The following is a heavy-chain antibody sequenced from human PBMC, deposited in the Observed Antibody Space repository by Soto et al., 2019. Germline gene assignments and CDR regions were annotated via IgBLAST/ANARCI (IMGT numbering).Heavy chain of an antibody. CDR1: GYTLTRSY. Sequence: SAKVTCKSSGYTLTRSYIHWVGPAPVQVLEWMGWINPNSGGTNYAQKFQGRVTMTRDTSISTAYMELSRLRSDDTAVDYCARDRLTTGTRNWFDPWGQGTLVTVSS. V-gene: IGHV1-2*02. CDR3: ARDRLTTGTRNWFDP. J-gene: IGHJ5*02. CDR2: INPNSGGT. D-gene: IGHD1-7*01.